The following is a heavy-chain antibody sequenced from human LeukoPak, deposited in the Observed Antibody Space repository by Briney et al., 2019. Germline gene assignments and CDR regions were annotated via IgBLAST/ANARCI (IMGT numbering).Heavy chain of an antibody. CDR3: ARVGKNGWDSDH. CDR2: INEDWSGN. D-gene: IGHD6-19*01. V-gene: IGHV3-7*01. Sequence: AGSLTLSCAASGFTFSNYWMSWVRHAPGQGMQRVANINEDWSGNYYLDPVNSRCTISRDNTQNSLYLQIVTVTAEDTAVYYCARVGKNGWDSDHWGQGALVTVAS. CDR1: GFTFSNYW. J-gene: IGHJ4*02.